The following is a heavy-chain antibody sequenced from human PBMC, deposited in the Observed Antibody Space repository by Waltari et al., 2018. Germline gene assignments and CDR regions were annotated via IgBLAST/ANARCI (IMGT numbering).Heavy chain of an antibody. V-gene: IGHV3-48*03. D-gene: IGHD4-17*01. CDR3: ARGCFSVTTLPPEYFQH. CDR1: GFTFSSYE. Sequence: EVQLVESGGGLVQPGGSLRLSCAASGFTFSSYEMNWVRQAPGKGLEWVSYISSSGSTIYYADSVKGRFTISRDNSKNTLYLQMNSLRAEDTAVYYCARGCFSVTTLPPEYFQHWGQGTLVTVSS. CDR2: ISSSGSTI. J-gene: IGHJ1*01.